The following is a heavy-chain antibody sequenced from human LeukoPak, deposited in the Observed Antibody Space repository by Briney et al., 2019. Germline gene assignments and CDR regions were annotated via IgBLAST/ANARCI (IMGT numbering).Heavy chain of an antibody. Sequence: SETLSLTCTVSGGSISSYYWSWIRQPPGKGLEWIGYIYYSGSTNYNPSLKSRVTISVDTSRNQLSLKVSSVTAADTAVYYCARRTGYYDGFDYWGQGTLVTVSS. CDR3: ARRTGYYDGFDY. D-gene: IGHD3/OR15-3a*01. CDR1: GGSISSYY. J-gene: IGHJ4*02. CDR2: IYYSGST. V-gene: IGHV4-59*01.